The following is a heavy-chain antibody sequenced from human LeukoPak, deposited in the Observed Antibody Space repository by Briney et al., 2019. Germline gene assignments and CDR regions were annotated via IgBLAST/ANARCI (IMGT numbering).Heavy chain of an antibody. CDR1: GYTFTNYW. CDR2: IWPSDSDT. V-gene: IGHV5-51*01. CDR3: ARRISGYYIDY. J-gene: IGHJ4*02. D-gene: IGHD1-26*01. Sequence: GESLKISCKGSGYTFTNYWIGWVRQMPGKGLEWMGIIWPSDSDTRYSPSFQGQVTISADKSISTAYLQWSSLKTSDTAIYFCARRISGYYIDYWGQGTLVSVSS.